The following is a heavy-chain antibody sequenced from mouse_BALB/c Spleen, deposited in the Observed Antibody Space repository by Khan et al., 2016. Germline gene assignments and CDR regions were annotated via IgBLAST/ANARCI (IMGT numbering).Heavy chain of an antibody. CDR2: IRLKSDDYVT. CDR1: LPTLLNYW. Sequence: EVKLEVSGGGLVQPGGSIPLPCSASLPTLLNYWMNWVRQSPEKGLEWVAEIRLKSDDYVTHYAESVKGRFTIAREEYKSSVYLQMNNLRAEDTGIYYCWILLWGQGTTLTVSS. CDR3: WILL. J-gene: IGHJ2*01. V-gene: IGHV6-6*02.